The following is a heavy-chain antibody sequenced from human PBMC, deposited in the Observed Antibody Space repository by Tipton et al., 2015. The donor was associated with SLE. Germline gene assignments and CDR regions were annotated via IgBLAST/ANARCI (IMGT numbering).Heavy chain of an antibody. CDR3: ARRWDCSGGSCQGSFGY. CDR1: GYTFSVYF. J-gene: IGHJ4*02. V-gene: IGHV1-2*02. CDR2: VYPTNGDT. Sequence: QLVQSGAEVKKPGASVKVSCETSGYTFSVYFIHWVRQAPGQGLEWMGWVYPTNGDTRYAEKFQGRVTMTRDTSVNTVYLELNRLRSEDTAVYYCARRWDCSGGSCQGSFGYWGQGTLVTVSS. D-gene: IGHD2-15*01.